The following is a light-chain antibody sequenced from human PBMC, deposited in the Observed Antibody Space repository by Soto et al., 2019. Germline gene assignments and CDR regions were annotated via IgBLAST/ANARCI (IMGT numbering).Light chain of an antibody. CDR3: QSYDSSLSGYV. V-gene: IGLV2-11*01. J-gene: IGLJ1*01. Sequence: QSALTQPRSVSGSPGQSVTLSCTGTSSDVGGYHYVSWYQHHPGKAPKIIIYDVNKRPSGVPDRFSGSKSGNTASLTISGLQTEDEADYYCQSYDSSLSGYVFGTGTKLTVL. CDR1: SSDVGGYHY. CDR2: DVN.